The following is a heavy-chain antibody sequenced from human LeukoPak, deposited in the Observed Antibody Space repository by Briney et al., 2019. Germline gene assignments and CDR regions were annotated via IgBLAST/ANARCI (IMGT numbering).Heavy chain of an antibody. CDR3: AREGSGWLTFDY. D-gene: IGHD6-19*01. CDR2: ISYDGSNK. CDR1: GFTFSSYG. Sequence: GGSLRLSCAASGFTFSSYGMSWVRQAPGKGLEWVAVISYDGSNKYYADSVKGRFTISRDNSKDTLYLQMNSLRAEDTAVYYCAREGSGWLTFDYWGQGTLVTVSS. V-gene: IGHV3-30*03. J-gene: IGHJ4*02.